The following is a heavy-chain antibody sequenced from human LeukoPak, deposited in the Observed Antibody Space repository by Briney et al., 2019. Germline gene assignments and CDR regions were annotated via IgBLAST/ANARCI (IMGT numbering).Heavy chain of an antibody. CDR3: AKGFYNDAIFDY. CDR2: INGDGSVN. CDR1: GFTFSSYS. Sequence: GGSLRLSCAASGFTFSSYSMNWVRQAPGKGLEWVANINGDGSVNHYVDSVRGRFTISRDNAKNSLYLQMNSLRAEDTAVFYCAKGFYNDAIFDYWGQGTLVTVSS. J-gene: IGHJ4*02. D-gene: IGHD1-1*01. V-gene: IGHV3-7*01.